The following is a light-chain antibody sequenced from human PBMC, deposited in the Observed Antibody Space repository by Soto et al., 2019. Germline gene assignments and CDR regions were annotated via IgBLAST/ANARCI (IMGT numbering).Light chain of an antibody. Sequence: QSVLTQPASVSGSPGQSITISCTGTSSDVGGYNYVSWYQQHPGKAPKLMIYDVSNRPSGVSNRFSGSKSGNTASLTISGLQAEDDADYYCSSYTSSSTLGVFGTGTNLTVL. V-gene: IGLV2-14*01. CDR1: SSDVGGYNY. CDR2: DVS. CDR3: SSYTSSSTLGV. J-gene: IGLJ1*01.